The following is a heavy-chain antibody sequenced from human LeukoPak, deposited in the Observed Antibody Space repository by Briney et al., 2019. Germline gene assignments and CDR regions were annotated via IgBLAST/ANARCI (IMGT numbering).Heavy chain of an antibody. D-gene: IGHD5-18*01. CDR2: INPNSGGT. Sequence: ASVKVSCKSSGYTFSDYYMHWVRQAPGQGLEWMGWINPNSGGTNFAQMFQGGVTMTSDTSISTVYMELSRLRSDDTAVYYCARGEYRYGNDYWGQGTLVTVSS. J-gene: IGHJ4*02. V-gene: IGHV1-2*02. CDR3: ARGEYRYGNDY. CDR1: GYTFSDYY.